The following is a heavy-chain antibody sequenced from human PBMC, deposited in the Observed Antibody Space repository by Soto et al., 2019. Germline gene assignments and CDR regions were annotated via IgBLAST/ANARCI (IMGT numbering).Heavy chain of an antibody. D-gene: IGHD3-10*01. Sequence: GASVKVSCKVSGYTLTELSMHWGRQAPGKGLEWMGGFDPEDGETIYAQKFQGRVTMTEDTSTDTAYMELSSLRSEDTAVYYCATDRQTMVRGAPLAYWGQGTLVTVSS. V-gene: IGHV1-24*01. J-gene: IGHJ4*02. CDR3: ATDRQTMVRGAPLAY. CDR1: GYTLTELS. CDR2: FDPEDGET.